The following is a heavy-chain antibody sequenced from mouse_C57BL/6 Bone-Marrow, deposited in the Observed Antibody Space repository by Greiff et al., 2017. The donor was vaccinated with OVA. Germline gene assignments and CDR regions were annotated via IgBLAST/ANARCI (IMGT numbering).Heavy chain of an antibody. CDR3: VRRGYYGSSYVGIYYAMDY. CDR1: GFSFNTYA. J-gene: IGHJ4*01. V-gene: IGHV10-1*01. CDR2: IRSKSNNYAT. D-gene: IGHD1-1*01. Sequence: EVQRVESGGGLVQPKGSLKLSCAASGFSFNTYAMNWVRQAPGKGLEWVARIRSKSNNYATYYADSVKDRFTISRDDSESMLYLQMNNLKTEDTAMYYCVRRGYYGSSYVGIYYAMDYWGQGTSVTVSS.